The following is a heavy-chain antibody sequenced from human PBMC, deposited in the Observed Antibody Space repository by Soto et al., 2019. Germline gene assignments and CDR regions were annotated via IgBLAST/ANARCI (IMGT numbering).Heavy chain of an antibody. CDR3: ARKLGYCSSTSCSNWFDP. Sequence: QVQLVQSGAEVKKPGPSVKVSCKASGGTFSSYTISWVRQAPGQGLEWMGRIIPILGIANYAQKFQGRVTITEDKSTSTDYMELSSLRSEDTAVYYCARKLGYCSSTSCSNWFDPWGQGTLVTVSS. V-gene: IGHV1-69*02. CDR1: GGTFSSYT. CDR2: IIPILGIA. J-gene: IGHJ5*02. D-gene: IGHD2-2*01.